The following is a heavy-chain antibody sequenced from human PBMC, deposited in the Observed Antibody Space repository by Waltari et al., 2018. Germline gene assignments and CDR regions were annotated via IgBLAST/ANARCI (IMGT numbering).Heavy chain of an antibody. CDR3: AKDRGGGYGGLRPDAFDI. Sequence: PLVESGVGVVQPGGSLRLSCPASGFPFRYFGMHWVRQAPGKGLEWVVFIRYDGSNQEYVDSVKGRFSISRDNSRNTVYLQMNSLRVEDTAVYYCAKDRGGGYGGLRPDAFDIWGEGTRVIVSS. CDR1: GFPFRYFG. V-gene: IGHV3-30*02. D-gene: IGHD3-10*01. J-gene: IGHJ3*02. CDR2: IRYDGSNQ.